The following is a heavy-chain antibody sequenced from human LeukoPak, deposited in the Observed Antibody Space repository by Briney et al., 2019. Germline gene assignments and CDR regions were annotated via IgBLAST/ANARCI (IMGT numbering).Heavy chain of an antibody. CDR3: ARGATGDRLGY. CDR2: ISGSGAST. J-gene: IGHJ4*02. D-gene: IGHD7-27*01. CDR1: GFTFSTYA. Sequence: PGGSLRLSCAVSGFTFSTYAMSWVRQAPGKGLEWVSTISGSGASTYYADSVKGRFTISRDNAKNSLYLQMNSLRAEDTAVYYCARGATGDRLGYLGQGSLVTVSS. V-gene: IGHV3-23*01.